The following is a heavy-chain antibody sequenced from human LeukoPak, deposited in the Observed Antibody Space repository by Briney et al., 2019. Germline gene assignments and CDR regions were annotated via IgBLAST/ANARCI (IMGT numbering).Heavy chain of an antibody. Sequence: AGGSLRLSCAASGFTFSTYSMNWVRQAPGKGLEWLSSISSGGMWIYYADSLKGRFTISRDNAKNSLYLQMNSLRAEDTAVYYCAELGITMIGGVWGKGTTVTISS. CDR3: AELGITMIGGV. CDR1: GFTFSTYS. CDR2: ISSGGMWI. V-gene: IGHV3-21*01. D-gene: IGHD3-10*02. J-gene: IGHJ6*04.